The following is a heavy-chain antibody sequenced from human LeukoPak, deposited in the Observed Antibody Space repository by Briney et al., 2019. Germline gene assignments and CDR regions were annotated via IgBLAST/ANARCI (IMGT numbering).Heavy chain of an antibody. D-gene: IGHD3-16*01. CDR3: AKDRNPGRFGYYFDF. V-gene: IGHV3-21*04. J-gene: IGHJ4*02. CDR1: GFTFNSYS. Sequence: GGSLRLSCAASGFTFNSYSMNWVRQAPGKGLEWVSSISGSNSYIYYADSMKGRFTISRDNAKNTLYLQMNSLRAEDTAVYYCAKDRNPGRFGYYFDFWGQGTLVTVSS. CDR2: ISGSNSYI.